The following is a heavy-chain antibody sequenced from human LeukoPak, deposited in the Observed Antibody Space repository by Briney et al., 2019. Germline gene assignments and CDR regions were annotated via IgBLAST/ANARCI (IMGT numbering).Heavy chain of an antibody. J-gene: IGHJ3*02. CDR1: GGSFSGYY. CDR2: INHSGST. D-gene: IGHD3-22*01. CDR3: ARGITMIVVVSNDAFDI. V-gene: IGHV4-34*01. Sequence: SETLSLTCAVYGGSFSGYYWSWIRQPPGKGLEWIGEINHSGSTNYNPSLKSRVTISVDTSKNQFSLKLSSVTAADTAVYYCARGITMIVVVSNDAFDIWGQGTMVTVSS.